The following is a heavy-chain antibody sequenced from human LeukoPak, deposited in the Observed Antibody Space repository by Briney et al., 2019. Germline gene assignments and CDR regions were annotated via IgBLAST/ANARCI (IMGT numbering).Heavy chain of an antibody. Sequence: SETLSLTCTVSGGSISSYYWSWIRQPPGKGLEWIGYIYYSGSTNYNPSLKSRVTISVDTSKNQFSLKLSAVTAAGTAVYYCARQKSGITMVRGVIGSLYYFDYWGQGTLVTVSS. CDR2: IYYSGST. CDR3: ARQKSGITMVRGVIGSLYYFDY. J-gene: IGHJ4*02. V-gene: IGHV4-59*08. CDR1: GGSISSYY. D-gene: IGHD3-10*01.